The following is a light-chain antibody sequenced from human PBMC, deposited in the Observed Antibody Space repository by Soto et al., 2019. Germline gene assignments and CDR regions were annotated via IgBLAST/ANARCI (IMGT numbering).Light chain of an antibody. Sequence: DVVLTQSPLSLPVTLGRPPSISCGSSQSLVYSDGNTYLTWFQKRPGQSTRRLLFEVSKRHSGVPDRLSGSGSGTDVTLKISRVEAEEGGVDDGMQGSHWPLTFGGGTKVDIK. CDR2: EVS. V-gene: IGKV2-30*01. CDR3: MQGSHWPLT. CDR1: QSLVYSDGNTY. J-gene: IGKJ4*01.